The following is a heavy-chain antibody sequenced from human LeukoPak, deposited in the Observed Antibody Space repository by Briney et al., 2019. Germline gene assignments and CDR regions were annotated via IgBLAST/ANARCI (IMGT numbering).Heavy chain of an antibody. Sequence: ASVKVSCKASGGTFSSYAISWVRQAPGQGLEWMGGIIPIFGTANYAQKFQGRVTITADKSTSTAYMELSSLRSEDTAVYYCARDRDYGGYYYYMDVWGKGTTVTVSS. CDR3: ARDRDYGGYYYYMDV. CDR1: GGTFSSYA. J-gene: IGHJ6*03. V-gene: IGHV1-69*06. D-gene: IGHD4-23*01. CDR2: IIPIFGTA.